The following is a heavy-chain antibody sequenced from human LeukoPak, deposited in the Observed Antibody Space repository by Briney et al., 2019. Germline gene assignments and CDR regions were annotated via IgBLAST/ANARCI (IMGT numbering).Heavy chain of an antibody. V-gene: IGHV1-2*04. CDR3: ARGPVTTASWFDP. CDR1: GYTFSNYG. CDR2: INPNSGST. Sequence: ASVKVSCKASGYTFSNYGINWVRQAPGQGLEWMGWINPNSGSTNYAQKFQGWVTMTRDTSISTAYMELSRLRSDDTAVYYCARGPVTTASWFDPWGQGTLVTVSS. J-gene: IGHJ5*02. D-gene: IGHD4-11*01.